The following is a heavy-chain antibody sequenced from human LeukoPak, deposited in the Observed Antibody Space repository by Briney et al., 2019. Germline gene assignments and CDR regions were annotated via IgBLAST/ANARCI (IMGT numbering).Heavy chain of an antibody. J-gene: IGHJ4*02. CDR3: ARVGGSGLDY. CDR2: INHSGST. Sequence: SETLSLTCAVYGGSFSGYYWSWIRQPPGKGLEWIGEINHSGSTNYNPSLKSRVTISVDTSKSQFSLKLSSVTAADTAVYYCARVGGSGLDYWGQGTLVTVSS. CDR1: GGSFSGYY. D-gene: IGHD6-19*01. V-gene: IGHV4-34*01.